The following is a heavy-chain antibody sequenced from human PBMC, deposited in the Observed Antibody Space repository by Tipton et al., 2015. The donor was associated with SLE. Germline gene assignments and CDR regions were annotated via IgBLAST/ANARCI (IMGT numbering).Heavy chain of an antibody. V-gene: IGHV3-30*02. CDR3: AKDSTANYYDSSGYYDFDY. Sequence: GSLRLSCAASGFTFSSYGMHWVRQAPGKGLEWVAFIQYDGSNKYYADSVKGRFTISRDNSKNTLYLQMNSLRAEDTAVYYCAKDSTANYYDSSGYYDFDYWGQGTLVTVSS. J-gene: IGHJ4*02. CDR1: GFTFSSYG. CDR2: IQYDGSNK. D-gene: IGHD3-22*01.